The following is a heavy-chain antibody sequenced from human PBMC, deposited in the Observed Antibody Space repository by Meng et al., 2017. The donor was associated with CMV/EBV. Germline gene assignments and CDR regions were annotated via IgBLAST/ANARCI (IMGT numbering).Heavy chain of an antibody. D-gene: IGHD2-21*01. CDR3: ASGLYFFDP. Sequence: GESLKISCAASGFTFDDYGMSWVRQPPGKGLEWVSGINWNGGSTGYADSVKGRFTISRDNAKNSLYLQMNSLRAEDAALYYCASGLYFFDPWGQGTLVTVSS. V-gene: IGHV3-20*04. CDR2: INWNGGST. J-gene: IGHJ5*02. CDR1: GFTFDDYG.